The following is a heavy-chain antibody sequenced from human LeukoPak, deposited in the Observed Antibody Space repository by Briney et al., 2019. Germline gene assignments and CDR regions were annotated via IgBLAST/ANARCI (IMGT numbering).Heavy chain of an antibody. CDR3: ARGLGGYSYGPRVDY. CDR2: INHSGST. V-gene: IGHV4-34*01. D-gene: IGHD5-18*01. Sequence: SETLSLTRAVYGGSFSGYYWSWIRQPPGKGLEWIGEINHSGSTNYNPSLKSRVTISVDTSKNQFSLKLSSVTAADTAVYYCARGLGGYSYGPRVDYWGQGTLVTVSS. CDR1: GGSFSGYY. J-gene: IGHJ4*02.